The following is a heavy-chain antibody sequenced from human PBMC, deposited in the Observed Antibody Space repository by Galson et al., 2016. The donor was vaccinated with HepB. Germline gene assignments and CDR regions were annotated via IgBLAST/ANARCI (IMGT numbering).Heavy chain of an antibody. D-gene: IGHD1-7*01. V-gene: IGHV3-64D*06. CDR1: TFMFSSYT. Sequence: SLRLSCAASTFMFSSYTMHWVRQAPGKGLEYVSAISSDGGSTYYIDSVKGRFTISRDNSKNSLYLQMTSLRTEDTAVYYCARRRGTGTIDYWGQGTLVTVSS. CDR2: ISSDGGST. CDR3: ARRRGTGTIDY. J-gene: IGHJ4*02.